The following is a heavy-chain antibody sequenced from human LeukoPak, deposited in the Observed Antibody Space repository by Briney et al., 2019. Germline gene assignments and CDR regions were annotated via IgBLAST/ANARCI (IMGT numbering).Heavy chain of an antibody. D-gene: IGHD2-21*02. CDR3: AKDFVVVPGNVNYFDY. CDR1: GFTFSNYA. Sequence: GGSLRLSCAASGFTFSNYAMSWVRQAPRKGLEWVSGISGSGDNTYYADSVKGRFTVSRDNSKNTLYVQMKSLRAEDTAVYYCAKDFVVVPGNVNYFDYWGQGTLVTVSS. CDR2: ISGSGDNT. J-gene: IGHJ4*02. V-gene: IGHV3-23*01.